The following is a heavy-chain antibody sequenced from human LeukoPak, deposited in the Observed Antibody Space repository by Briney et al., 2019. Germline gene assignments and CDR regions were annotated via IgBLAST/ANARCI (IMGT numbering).Heavy chain of an antibody. CDR3: ARVVGYSSGRTSDY. V-gene: IGHV1-69*05. Sequence: SVKVSCKASGGTFSSYAISWVRQAPGQGLEWMGGIIPIFGTANYAQKLQGRVTMTTDTSTSTAYMELRSLRSDDTAVYYCARVVGYSSGRTSDYWGQGTLVTVSS. J-gene: IGHJ4*02. CDR2: IIPIFGTA. D-gene: IGHD6-19*01. CDR1: GGTFSSYA.